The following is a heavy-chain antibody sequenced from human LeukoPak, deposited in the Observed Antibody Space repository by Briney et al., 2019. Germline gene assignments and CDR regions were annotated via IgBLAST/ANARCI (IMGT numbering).Heavy chain of an antibody. J-gene: IGHJ4*02. V-gene: IGHV3-30*18. CDR1: GFTFSSYG. Sequence: PGGSLRLSCAASGFTFSSYGMHWVRQAPGKGLEWVAVISYDGSNKYYADSVKGRFTISRDNSKNTLYLQMNSLRDEVTAVYYCAKDRGRRCSSNSCYYEDWGQGTLVTVSS. CDR3: AKDRGRRCSSNSCYYED. CDR2: ISYDGSNK. D-gene: IGHD2-2*01.